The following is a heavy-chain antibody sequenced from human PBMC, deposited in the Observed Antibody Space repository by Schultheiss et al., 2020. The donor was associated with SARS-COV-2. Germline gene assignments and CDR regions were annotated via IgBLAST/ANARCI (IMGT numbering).Heavy chain of an antibody. J-gene: IGHJ1*01. D-gene: IGHD5-12*01. Sequence: GESLKISCAASGFTFSTYAMHWVRQAPGKGLEWVSAISGSGGSTYYADSVKGRFTISRDNAKNTLYLQMNSLRAEDTALYYCAKAYNGYTAYDWGQGTLVTVSS. CDR3: AKAYNGYTAYD. CDR2: ISGSGGST. CDR1: GFTFSTYA. V-gene: IGHV3-23*01.